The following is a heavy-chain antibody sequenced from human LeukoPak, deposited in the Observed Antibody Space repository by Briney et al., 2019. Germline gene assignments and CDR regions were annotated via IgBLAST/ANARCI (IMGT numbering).Heavy chain of an antibody. CDR1: GYTFTNYA. D-gene: IGHD4-17*01. CDR3: ARGNDHGDCWIDY. Sequence: GASVKVSCQISGYTFTNYAISWMRQAPGQGLEWMGWISVRKGNTNYTQKLQDRVTMTIDTSTSTAYMELRSLTSDDTAVYYCARGNDHGDCWIDYWGQGTLVTVSS. J-gene: IGHJ4*02. V-gene: IGHV1-18*01. CDR2: ISVRKGNT.